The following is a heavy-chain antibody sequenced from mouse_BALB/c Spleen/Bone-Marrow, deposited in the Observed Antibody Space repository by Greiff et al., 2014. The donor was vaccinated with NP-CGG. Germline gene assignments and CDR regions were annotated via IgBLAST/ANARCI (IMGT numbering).Heavy chain of an antibody. CDR3: ARGLRDWYFDV. CDR1: GYSFTTYW. Sequence: QVQLKQSGAELAKPGASVKMSCKASGYSFTTYWMHWVNQRPGQGLEWIGYINPFTGYTECNRKFKDKATLTADKSSSTAYMQLSSLTSEDSTVYYCARGLRDWYFDVWGAGTTVTVSS. CDR2: INPFTGYT. V-gene: IGHV1-7*01. J-gene: IGHJ1*01. D-gene: IGHD2-4*01.